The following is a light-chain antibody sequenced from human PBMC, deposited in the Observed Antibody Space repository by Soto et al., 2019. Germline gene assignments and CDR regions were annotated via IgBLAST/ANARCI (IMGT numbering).Light chain of an antibody. Sequence: DIQRTQSPSTLSASVGDRVTITCRASQGIRNDLGWYQKKPGKDPKRLIYAASSLQSGVPSRFSGIGSGTEFNLTLRRLQTEDCATYECLQPNSYTRTFGQLTKVDIK. CDR2: AAS. CDR3: LQPNSYTRT. V-gene: IGKV1-17*01. J-gene: IGKJ1*01. CDR1: QGIRND.